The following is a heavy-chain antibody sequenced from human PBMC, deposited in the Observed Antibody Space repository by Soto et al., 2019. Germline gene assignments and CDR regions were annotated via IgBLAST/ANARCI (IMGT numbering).Heavy chain of an antibody. Sequence: GGSLRLSCAVSGFILSNYGMHWVRQAPGKGLVWLAFISYHGSDKYYADSVKGRFTVSRDTSKNTVYLQMNSLRADDTAVYYCAKVTAYDFWSGYLGTDGMDGWGQGTTVTVSS. D-gene: IGHD3-3*01. CDR3: AKVTAYDFWSGYLGTDGMDG. CDR1: GFILSNYG. J-gene: IGHJ6*02. CDR2: ISYHGSDK. V-gene: IGHV3-30*18.